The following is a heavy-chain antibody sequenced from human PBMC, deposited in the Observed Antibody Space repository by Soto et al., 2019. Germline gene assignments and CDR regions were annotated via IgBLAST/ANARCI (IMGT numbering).Heavy chain of an antibody. CDR3: ARGGAGHSPFDY. J-gene: IGHJ4*02. CDR2: FSGSGSRT. CDR1: GFTFGTSA. Sequence: EVQLLESGAGLVQPGESLRLSCAASGFTFGTSAMSWVRQAQGTGLEWVSTFSGSGSRTYSADSVKGRFTVSRDNPKNTLYLEMNSLRVEDTAIYYCARGGAGHSPFDYWGQGILVTVSS. D-gene: IGHD6-19*01. V-gene: IGHV3-23*01.